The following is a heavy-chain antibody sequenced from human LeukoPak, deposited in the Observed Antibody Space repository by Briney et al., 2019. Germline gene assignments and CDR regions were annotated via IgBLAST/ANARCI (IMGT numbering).Heavy chain of an antibody. CDR2: MNLDGSEK. V-gene: IGHV3-7*01. J-gene: IGHJ4*02. CDR1: GFTFSNHW. Sequence: GGSLRLSCAASGFTFSNHWMSWVRQAPGKGLEWVANMNLDGSEKYYVDSVKGRSTISRDNAKNSLYLQMNSLTAEDTAVYYCARDDYGPATYGGQGTLVTVSS. CDR3: ARDDYGPATY. D-gene: IGHD4-17*01.